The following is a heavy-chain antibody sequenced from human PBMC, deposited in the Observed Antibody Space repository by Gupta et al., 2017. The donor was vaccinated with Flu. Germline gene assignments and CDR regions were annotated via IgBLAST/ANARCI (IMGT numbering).Heavy chain of an antibody. V-gene: IGHV4-39*01. J-gene: IGHJ4*01. CDR1: GGSVSANTYY. CDR3: AKQITAAAEAPMSY. Sequence: QLQLQESGPGLVKPSETLSLTCTVSGGSVSANTYYWGWIRQPPGKGLEWVGSIYYTGSTYYNPSRKSRVTISIEMSKKEVSLRLTSVTAEGTAVYYCAKQITAAAEAPMSYGGPGTMVTVCS. D-gene: IGHD2-2*01. CDR2: IYYTGST.